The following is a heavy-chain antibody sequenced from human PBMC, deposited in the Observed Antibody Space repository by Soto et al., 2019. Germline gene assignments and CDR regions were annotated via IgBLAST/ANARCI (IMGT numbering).Heavy chain of an antibody. Sequence: QITLKESGPTLVKPTQTLTLTCIFSGFSLRTSGVGVGWISQPPGKALEWLGFIYWNDDKRYSPSLKSRLTITKDTSKNQVVLTMKNMDPVDTATYYCAKSGSSGWYGWFDPWGQGTLVTVSS. CDR1: GFSLRTSGVG. CDR2: IYWNDDK. D-gene: IGHD6-19*01. J-gene: IGHJ5*02. V-gene: IGHV2-5*01. CDR3: AKSGSSGWYGWFDP.